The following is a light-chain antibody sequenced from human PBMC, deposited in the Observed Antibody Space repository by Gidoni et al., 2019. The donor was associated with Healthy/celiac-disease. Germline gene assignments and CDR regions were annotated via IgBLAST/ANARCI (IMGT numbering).Light chain of an antibody. J-gene: IGKJ4*01. CDR3: QQYNNWSLT. CDR1: QSVSSN. CDR2: SAS. V-gene: IGKV3-15*01. Sequence: EIVMTQSPATLSVSPGERATLSCRDSQSVSSNLAWYQQKPGQAPRLLIYSASTRATGIPARFSGSGSGTEFTLTISSLQSEDFAVYYCQQYNNWSLTFGGGTKVEIK.